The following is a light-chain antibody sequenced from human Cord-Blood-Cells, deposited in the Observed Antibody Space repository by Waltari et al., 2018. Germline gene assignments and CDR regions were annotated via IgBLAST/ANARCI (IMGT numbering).Light chain of an antibody. CDR1: QDINNY. J-gene: IGKJ5*01. V-gene: IGKV1-33*01. Sequence: DIQMTQSPSSLSASVGDRVTITCQASQDINNYLNWYQQKTGKAPKLLIYDASNLETGVPARFSGSGSETDFTFTINSLQPEDIATYYCQQYDNLPITFGQGTRLEIK. CDR2: DAS. CDR3: QQYDNLPIT.